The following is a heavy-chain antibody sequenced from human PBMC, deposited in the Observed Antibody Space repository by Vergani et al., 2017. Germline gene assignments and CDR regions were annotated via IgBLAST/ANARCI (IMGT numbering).Heavy chain of an antibody. CDR2: INPSGGST. V-gene: IGHV1-46*01. Sequence: QVQLVQSGAEVKKPGASVKVSCKASGYTFTSYYMHWVRQAPGQGLEWMGIINPSGGSTSYAQKFQGRVTMTTDTSTSTAYMELRSLRSDDTAVYYCARQSSSWYLTYYYYYGMDVWGQGTTVTVSS. CDR3: ARQSSSWYLTYYYYYGMDV. CDR1: GYTFTSYY. D-gene: IGHD6-13*01. J-gene: IGHJ6*02.